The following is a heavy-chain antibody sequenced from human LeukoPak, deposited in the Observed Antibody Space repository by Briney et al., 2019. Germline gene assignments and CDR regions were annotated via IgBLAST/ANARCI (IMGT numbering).Heavy chain of an antibody. J-gene: IGHJ4*02. CDR1: GSSISSYY. CDR3: ARHPLGYYGSGIYYNGGYFDY. Sequence: SETLSLTCTVSGSSISSYYWSWTRQPPGKGLEWIGYIYYSGSTNYNPSLKSRVTISVDTSKNQFSLKLSSVTAADTAVYYCARHPLGYYGSGIYYNGGYFDYWGQGTLVTVSS. V-gene: IGHV4-59*08. CDR2: IYYSGST. D-gene: IGHD3-10*01.